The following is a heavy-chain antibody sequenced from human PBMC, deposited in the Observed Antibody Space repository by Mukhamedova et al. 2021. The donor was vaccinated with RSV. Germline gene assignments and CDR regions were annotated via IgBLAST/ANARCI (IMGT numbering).Heavy chain of an antibody. CDR2: IYSGGST. Sequence: GLEWVSVIYSGGSTYYADSVKGRSTISRDNSKNTLYLQMNSLRAEDTAVYYCARDSNFWSGYSDWGQGTLVTVSS. V-gene: IGHV3-53*01. D-gene: IGHD3-3*01. J-gene: IGHJ4*02. CDR3: ARDSNFWSGYSD.